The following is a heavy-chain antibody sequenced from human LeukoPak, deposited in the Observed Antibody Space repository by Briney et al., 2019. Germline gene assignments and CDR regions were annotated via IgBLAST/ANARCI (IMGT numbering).Heavy chain of an antibody. Sequence: ASVKVSCKASGGTFSSYAISWVRQAPGQGLEWMGGIIPIFGTANYAQKFQGRVTTTADESTSTAYMELSSLRSEDTAVYYCARARNPTVTTERPLDYWGQGTLVTVSS. CDR1: GGTFSSYA. V-gene: IGHV1-69*13. CDR3: ARARNPTVTTERPLDY. CDR2: IIPIFGTA. D-gene: IGHD4-17*01. J-gene: IGHJ4*02.